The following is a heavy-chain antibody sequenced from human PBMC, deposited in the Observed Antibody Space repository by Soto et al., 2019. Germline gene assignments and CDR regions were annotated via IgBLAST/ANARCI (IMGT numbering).Heavy chain of an antibody. J-gene: IGHJ4*02. D-gene: IGHD6-19*01. CDR1: EFTFSSYW. V-gene: IGHV3-7*01. CDR3: ASLRSSGWPFDY. CDR2: IKQDGSEQ. Sequence: GGSLRLSCAAPEFTFSSYWMSLVRQAPGKGLEWVANIKQDGSEQYYVAPVKGRSTVSRDNAKNSLYLQMNGLRAEDTAVYYCASLRSSGWPFDYWGLGTLVTVSS.